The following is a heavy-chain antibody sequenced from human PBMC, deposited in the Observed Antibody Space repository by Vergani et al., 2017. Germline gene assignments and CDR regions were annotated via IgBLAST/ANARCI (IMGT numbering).Heavy chain of an antibody. Sequence: QLQLQESGPGLVKPSETLSLTCTVSGGSISSSSYYWGWIRQPPGKGLEWIGSIYYSGSTYYNPSLKSRVTISVDTSKNQFSLKLSSVTAADTAVYYCARRGSTRDSSGYYYDDYWGQGTLVTVSS. V-gene: IGHV4-39*01. D-gene: IGHD3-22*01. CDR1: GGSISSSSYY. CDR2: IYYSGST. CDR3: ARRGSTRDSSGYYYDDY. J-gene: IGHJ4*02.